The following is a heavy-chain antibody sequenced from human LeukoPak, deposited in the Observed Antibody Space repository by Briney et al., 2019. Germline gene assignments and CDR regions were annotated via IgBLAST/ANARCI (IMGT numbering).Heavy chain of an antibody. CDR1: GFTFSSYA. CDR3: ARESSGYSYGYFDY. J-gene: IGHJ4*02. V-gene: IGHV3-30*04. CDR2: ISYDGSNK. D-gene: IGHD5-18*01. Sequence: SLRLSCAASGFTFSSYAMHWVRQAPGKGLEWVAVISYDGSNKYYADSVKGRFTISRDNSKNTLYLQMNSLRAEDTAVYYCARESSGYSYGYFDYWGQGTLVTVSS.